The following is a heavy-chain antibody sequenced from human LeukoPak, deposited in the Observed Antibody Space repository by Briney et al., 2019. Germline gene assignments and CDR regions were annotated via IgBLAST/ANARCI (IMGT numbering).Heavy chain of an antibody. Sequence: GGSLRLSCAASGFTFSSYSMNWVRQAPGKGLEWVSSISSSSYIYYADSVKGRFTISRDNAKNSLYLQMNSLRAEDTAVYYCARDNKGGDFWSGYYDKFDYWGQGTLVTVSS. V-gene: IGHV3-21*01. D-gene: IGHD3-3*01. CDR3: ARDNKGGDFWSGYYDKFDY. CDR1: GFTFSSYS. J-gene: IGHJ4*02. CDR2: ISSSSYI.